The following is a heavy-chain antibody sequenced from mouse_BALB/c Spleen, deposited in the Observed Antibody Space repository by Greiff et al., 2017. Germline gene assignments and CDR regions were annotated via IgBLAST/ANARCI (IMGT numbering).Heavy chain of an antibody. J-gene: IGHJ3*01. CDR1: GFTFSDYY. CDR2: ISDGGSYT. D-gene: IGHD2-1*01. CDR3: ARGHYGNYLFAY. Sequence: EVQRVESGGGLVKPGGSLKLSCAASGFTFSDYYMYWVRQTPEKRLEWVATISDGGSYTYYPDSVKGRFTISRDNAKNNLYLQMSSLKSEDTAMYYCARGHYGNYLFAYWGQGTLVTVSA. V-gene: IGHV5-4*02.